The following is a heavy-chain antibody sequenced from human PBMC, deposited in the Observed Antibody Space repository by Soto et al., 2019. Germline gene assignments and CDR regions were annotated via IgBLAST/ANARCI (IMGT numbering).Heavy chain of an antibody. J-gene: IGHJ4*01. CDR2: IIPMFGTA. V-gene: IGHV1-69*01. CDR3: AISIAARLLYYFFDY. Sequence: QVQLVQSGAEVKKPGSSVRVSCKASGDTFSTYAISWVRQAPGQGLEWVGGIIPMFGTANYAQKIQGRVTVTADESTSTAYMELSSLRSDDTAVYYCAISIAARLLYYFFDYWGHGTLVTVSS. CDR1: GDTFSTYA. D-gene: IGHD6-6*01.